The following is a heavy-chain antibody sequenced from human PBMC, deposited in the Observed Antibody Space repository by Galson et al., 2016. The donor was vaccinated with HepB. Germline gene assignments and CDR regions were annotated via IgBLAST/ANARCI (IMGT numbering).Heavy chain of an antibody. J-gene: IGHJ5*02. D-gene: IGHD2-15*01. CDR3: ARDATWCLDR. Sequence: SLRLSCAASGFTFSNYWVAWVRQAPGKGLEWVGNIKKDGSEQHFVDSVKGRFTMSRDPAKNSVYLQMDSLRDEDTAVYYCARDATWCLDRWGQGTLVTVAS. V-gene: IGHV3-7*01. CDR2: IKKDGSEQ. CDR1: GFTFSNYW.